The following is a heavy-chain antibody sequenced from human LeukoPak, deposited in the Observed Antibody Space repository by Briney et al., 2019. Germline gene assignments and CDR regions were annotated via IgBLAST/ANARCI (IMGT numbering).Heavy chain of an antibody. J-gene: IGHJ4*02. CDR2: ISISGGNT. Sequence: GGSLRLSCAASGFTFSSHAMSWVRQAPGKGLEWVSAISISGGNTYYADSVKGRFTISRDNSKNTLYLQMNSLRAEDTAVFHCAKVSYYDILSPSYYFDYWGQGTLVTVSS. CDR1: GFTFSSHA. V-gene: IGHV3-23*01. CDR3: AKVSYYDILSPSYYFDY. D-gene: IGHD3-9*01.